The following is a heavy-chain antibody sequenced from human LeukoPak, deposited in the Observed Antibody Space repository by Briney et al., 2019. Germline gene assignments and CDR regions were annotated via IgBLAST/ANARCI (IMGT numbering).Heavy chain of an antibody. J-gene: IGHJ4*02. V-gene: IGHV1-69*13. CDR2: IIPIFGTA. CDR1: GGTFSSYA. CDR3: ATTGPYQGYGY. D-gene: IGHD3-9*01. Sequence: SVKVSCKASGGTFSSYAISWVRQAPGQGLEWMGGIIPIFGTANYAQKFQGRVTITADESTSTAYMELSSPRSEDTAVYYCATTGPYQGYGYWGQGTLVTVSS.